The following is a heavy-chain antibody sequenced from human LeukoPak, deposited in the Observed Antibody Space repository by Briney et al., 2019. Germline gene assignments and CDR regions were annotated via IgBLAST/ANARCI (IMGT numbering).Heavy chain of an antibody. CDR3: ARGFGDTIFGVVTHGPFDP. J-gene: IGHJ5*02. V-gene: IGHV1-69*05. CDR2: IIPIFGTA. D-gene: IGHD3-3*01. CDR1: GGTFSSYA. Sequence: ASVKVSSKASGGTFSSYAISWVRQAPGQGLEWMGGIIPIFGTANYAQKFQGRVTITTDESTSTAYMELSSLRSEDTAVYYCARGFGDTIFGVVTHGPFDPWGQGTLVTVSS.